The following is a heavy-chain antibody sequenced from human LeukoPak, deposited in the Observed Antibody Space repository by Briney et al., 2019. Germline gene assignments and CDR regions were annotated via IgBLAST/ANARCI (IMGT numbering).Heavy chain of an antibody. J-gene: IGHJ4*02. D-gene: IGHD5-24*01. V-gene: IGHV3-30*18. CDR2: ISYDGSNK. Sequence: GGSLRLSCAASGFTFSSYGMHWVRQAPGKGLEWVAVISYDGSNKYYADSVKGRFTISRDNSKNTLYLQMNSLRAEDTAVYYCAKDNGYSYGHGFDYWGQGTLVTVSS. CDR1: GFTFSSYG. CDR3: AKDNGYSYGHGFDY.